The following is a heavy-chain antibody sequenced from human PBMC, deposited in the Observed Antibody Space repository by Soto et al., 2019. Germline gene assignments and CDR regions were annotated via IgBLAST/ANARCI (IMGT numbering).Heavy chain of an antibody. CDR2: IGPGGSST. V-gene: IGHV3-74*01. J-gene: IGHJ5*02. CDR3: AREVIAVLGWIRWYDP. Sequence: LRLSCAVPGFTFIYYGMHWVGQVPATGLRGISRIGPGGSSTKYAGSVKGRFTISRGNSENTPYLQMHSLRAEDTAIYYCAREVIAVLGWIRWYDPWGQGTMVTVSS. CDR1: GFTFIYYG. D-gene: IGHD6-19*01.